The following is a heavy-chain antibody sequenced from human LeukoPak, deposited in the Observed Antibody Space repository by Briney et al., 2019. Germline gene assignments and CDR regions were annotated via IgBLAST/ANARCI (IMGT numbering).Heavy chain of an antibody. CDR1: GFTFSSYA. J-gene: IGHJ4*02. CDR2: ISGSGGST. V-gene: IGHV3-23*01. Sequence: GESLRLSCAASGFTFSSYAMSWVRQAPGKGLEWVSAISGSGGSTYYADSVKGRFTISRDNSKNTLYLQMNSLRAEDTAVYYCAKDVGKWESLHFFDYWGQGTLVTVSS. CDR3: AKDVGKWESLHFFDY. D-gene: IGHD1-26*01.